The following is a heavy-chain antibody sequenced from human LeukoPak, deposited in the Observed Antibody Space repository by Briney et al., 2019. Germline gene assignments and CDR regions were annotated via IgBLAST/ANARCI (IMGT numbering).Heavy chain of an antibody. CDR2: IIPILGIA. CDR3: ARAERVNWFDP. Sequence: SVKVSCKASGGTFSSYAISWVRQAPGQGLEWMGRIIPILGIANYARKFQGRVTITADKSTSTAYMELSSLRSEDTAVYYCARAERVNWFDPWGQGTLVTVSS. D-gene: IGHD1-14*01. J-gene: IGHJ5*02. V-gene: IGHV1-69*04. CDR1: GGTFSSYA.